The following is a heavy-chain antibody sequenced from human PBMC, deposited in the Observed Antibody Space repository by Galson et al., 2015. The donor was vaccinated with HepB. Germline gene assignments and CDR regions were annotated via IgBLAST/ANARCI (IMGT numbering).Heavy chain of an antibody. CDR2: ISGSEGGT. V-gene: IGHV3-23*01. Sequence: SLRLSCAASGFTFRTYAMSWVRQAPGTGLEWVAAISGSEGGTYYADSVKGRFTISRDNSKNTLFLQMNRVRAEDTAVYYCAKEIQGGFDFDAFDIRGQGTMVTVSS. J-gene: IGHJ3*02. CDR1: GFTFRTYA. D-gene: IGHD6-25*01. CDR3: AKEIQGGFDFDAFDI.